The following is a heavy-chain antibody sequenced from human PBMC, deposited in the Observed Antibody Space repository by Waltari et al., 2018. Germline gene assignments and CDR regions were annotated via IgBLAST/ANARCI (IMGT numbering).Heavy chain of an antibody. CDR1: GYSISSGYY. Sequence: QVQLQESGPGLVKPSATLSLTCAVSGYSISSGYYWGWIRQPPGKGLEWIGSIYHSGSTYYNPSLKSRVTISVDTSKNQFSLKLSSVTAADTAVYYCARRAYCGGDCYPDDYYYGMDVWGQGTTVTVSS. J-gene: IGHJ6*02. CDR2: IYHSGST. V-gene: IGHV4-38-2*01. CDR3: ARRAYCGGDCYPDDYYYGMDV. D-gene: IGHD2-21*01.